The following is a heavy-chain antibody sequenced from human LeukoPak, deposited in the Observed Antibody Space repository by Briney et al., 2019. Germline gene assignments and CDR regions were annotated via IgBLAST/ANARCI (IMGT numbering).Heavy chain of an antibody. CDR2: INPNSGGT. CDR3: ASLYGSGTLYYYYYGMDV. V-gene: IGHV1-2*02. J-gene: IGHJ6*02. Sequence: ASVKVSCKASGYTLTGYYMHWVRQAPGQGLEWMGWINPNSGGTNYAQKFQGRVTMTRDTSISTAYMELSRLRSDDTAVYYCASLYGSGTLYYYYYGMDVWGQGTTVTVSS. CDR1: GYTLTGYY. D-gene: IGHD3-10*01.